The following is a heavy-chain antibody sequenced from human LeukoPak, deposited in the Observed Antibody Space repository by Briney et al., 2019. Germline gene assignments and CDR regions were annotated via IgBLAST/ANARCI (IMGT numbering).Heavy chain of an antibody. CDR2: IIPILGIA. J-gene: IGHJ5*02. CDR3: ARAGYSSSWYDP. CDR1: GGTFSSYA. V-gene: IGHV1-69*04. D-gene: IGHD6-13*01. Sequence: ASVKVPCKASGGTFSSYAISWVRQAPGQGLEWMGRIIPILGIANYAQKFQGRVTITADKSTSTAYMELSSLRSEDTAVYYCARAGYSSSWYDPWGQGTLVTVSS.